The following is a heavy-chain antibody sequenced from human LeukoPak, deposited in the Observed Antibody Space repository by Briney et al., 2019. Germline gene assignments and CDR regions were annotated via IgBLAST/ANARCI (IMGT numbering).Heavy chain of an antibody. J-gene: IGHJ4*02. CDR2: IYTSGST. CDR1: GGSISSYY. Sequence: SETLSLTCTVSGGSISSYYWSWTRQPPGKGLEWIGYIYTSGSTNYNPSLKSRVTISVDTSKNQFSLKLSSVTAADTAVYYCARQRDDILTGYSYYFDYWGQGTLVTVSS. D-gene: IGHD3-9*01. CDR3: ARQRDDILTGYSYYFDY. V-gene: IGHV4-4*09.